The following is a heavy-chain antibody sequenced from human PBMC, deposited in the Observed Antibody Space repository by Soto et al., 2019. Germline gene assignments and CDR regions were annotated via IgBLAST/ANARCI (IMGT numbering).Heavy chain of an antibody. CDR1: GGSISSSSYY. CDR2: IYYSGST. CDR3: ARLLSGSYSLIDY. Sequence: PSETLSLTCTVSGGSISSSSYYWGWIRQPPGKGLEWIGSIYYSGSTYYNPSLKSRVTISVDTSKNQFSLKLSSVTAADTAVYYCARLLSGSYSLIDYWGQGTLVTVSS. J-gene: IGHJ4*02. D-gene: IGHD3-10*01. V-gene: IGHV4-39*01.